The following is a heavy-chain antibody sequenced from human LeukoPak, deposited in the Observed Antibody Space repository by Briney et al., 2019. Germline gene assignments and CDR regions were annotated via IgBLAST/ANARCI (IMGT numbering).Heavy chain of an antibody. CDR1: GGSISSYY. V-gene: IGHV4-59*01. CDR3: ARGSVLRYFDWFRDTHNWFDP. Sequence: SETLSLTCTVSGGSISSYYWSWIRQPPGKGLEWIGYIYYSGSTNYNPSLKSRVTISVDTSKNQFSLKLSSVTAADTAVYYCARGSVLRYFDWFRDTHNWFDPWGQGTLVTVSS. CDR2: IYYSGST. J-gene: IGHJ5*02. D-gene: IGHD3-9*01.